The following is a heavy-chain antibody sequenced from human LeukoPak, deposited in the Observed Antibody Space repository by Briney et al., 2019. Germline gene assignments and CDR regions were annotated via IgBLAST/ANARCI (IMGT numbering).Heavy chain of an antibody. V-gene: IGHV4-31*03. D-gene: IGHD5-12*01. CDR2: IYYSGST. CDR1: GGSISSGGYY. CDR3: VCGYSGYLGWFDP. J-gene: IGHJ5*02. Sequence: SQTLSLTCTVSGGSISSGGYYWSWIRQHPGKGLEWIGYIYYSGSTYYNPSLKSRVTISVDTSKNQFSLKLSSVTAADTAVYYCVCGYSGYLGWFDPWGPGTLVTVSS.